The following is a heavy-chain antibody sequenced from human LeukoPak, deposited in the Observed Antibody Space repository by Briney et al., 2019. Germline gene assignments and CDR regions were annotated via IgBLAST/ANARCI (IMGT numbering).Heavy chain of an antibody. V-gene: IGHV3-21*01. CDR1: GFTFSSYS. Sequence: PGGSLRLSCAASGFTFSSYSFNWVRQAPGKGLEWVSSVNTVSSYIYYADSVRGRFTISRDNADNSVYLQMNGLRAEDTAVYYCARLRRNSDKSGYYYYYDYWGPGTLVTVSS. D-gene: IGHD3-22*01. J-gene: IGHJ4*02. CDR2: VNTVSSYI. CDR3: ARLRRNSDKSGYYYYYDY.